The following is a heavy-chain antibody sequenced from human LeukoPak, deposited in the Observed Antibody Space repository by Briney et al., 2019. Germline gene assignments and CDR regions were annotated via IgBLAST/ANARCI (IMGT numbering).Heavy chain of an antibody. CDR3: ARSGADTRDDY. D-gene: IGHD2-15*01. J-gene: IGHJ4*02. V-gene: IGHV3-53*01. CDR2: IYSGGST. Sequence: PGGSLRLSCAASGFTVSSNYMSWVRQAPGKGLEWVSAIYSGGSTYYADSVKGRFTISRDNSKNTLYLQMNSLRAEDTAVYYCARSGADTRDDYWGQGTLVTVSS. CDR1: GFTVSSNY.